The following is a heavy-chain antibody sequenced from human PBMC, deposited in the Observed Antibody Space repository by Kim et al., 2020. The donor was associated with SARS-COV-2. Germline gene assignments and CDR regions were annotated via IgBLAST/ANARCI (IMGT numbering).Heavy chain of an antibody. D-gene: IGHD3-3*01. CDR1: GFTFSSYS. CDR3: ARVGDMDYDFWSAPFYYYYGMDV. CDR2: ISSSSSYI. Sequence: GGSLRLSCAASGFTFSSYSMNWVRQAPGKGLEWVSSISSSSSYIYYADSVKGRFTISRDNAKNSLYLQMNSLRAEDTAVYYCARVGDMDYDFWSAPFYYYYGMDVWGQGTTVTVSS. J-gene: IGHJ6*02. V-gene: IGHV3-21*01.